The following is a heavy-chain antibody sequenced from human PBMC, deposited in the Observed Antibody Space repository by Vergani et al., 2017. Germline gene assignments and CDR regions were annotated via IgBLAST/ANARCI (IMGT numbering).Heavy chain of an antibody. CDR2: IYSGGSST. D-gene: IGHD3-3*01. J-gene: IGHJ3*02. Sequence: EVQLLESGGGLVQPGGSLRLSCAASGFTFSSYAMSWVRQAPGKGLEWVSVIYSGGSSTYYADSVKGRFTISRDNSKNTLYLQMNSLRAEDTAVYYCAKIGTKSVLEWPQANAFDIWGQGTMVTVSS. CDR3: AKIGTKSVLEWPQANAFDI. V-gene: IGHV3-23*03. CDR1: GFTFSSYA.